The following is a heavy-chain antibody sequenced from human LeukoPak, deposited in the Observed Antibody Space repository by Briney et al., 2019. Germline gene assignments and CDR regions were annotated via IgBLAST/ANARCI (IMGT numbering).Heavy chain of an antibody. D-gene: IGHD3-22*01. Sequence: GGSLRLSCAASGFTFSSYSMNWVRQAPGKGLECVSSISTSSSYIYYADSVKGRFTISRDNAKNSLYLQMNSLRAEDTAVYYCARPNPVYDSSGYYDGAFDIWGQGTMVTVSS. J-gene: IGHJ3*02. V-gene: IGHV3-21*01. CDR1: GFTFSSYS. CDR2: ISTSSSYI. CDR3: ARPNPVYDSSGYYDGAFDI.